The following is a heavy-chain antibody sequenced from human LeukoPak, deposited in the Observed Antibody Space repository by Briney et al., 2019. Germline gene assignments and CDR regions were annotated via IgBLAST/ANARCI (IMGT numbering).Heavy chain of an antibody. CDR3: VGDQQLGSYNWFDP. V-gene: IGHV4-34*01. J-gene: IGHJ5*02. CDR2: INHSGST. D-gene: IGHD6-13*01. Sequence: SETLSLTCAVYGGSFSGYFWSWIRLPPGKGLEWIGEINHSGSTNYNPSLKSRVTISVDMFKNQFSLKLSSVTAADTAVYYCVGDQQLGSYNWFDPWGQGNLVTVSS. CDR1: GGSFSGYF.